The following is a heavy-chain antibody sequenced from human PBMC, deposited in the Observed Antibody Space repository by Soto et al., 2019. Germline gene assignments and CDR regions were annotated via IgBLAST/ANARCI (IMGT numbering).Heavy chain of an antibody. Sequence: XSVKVSFNASGYTFTSYGISLVRQAPGQGLEWMGWISAYNGNTNYAQKLQGRVTMTTDTSTSTAYRELRSLRSDDTAVYYCARGTTEEALDYWGQGTLVTVSS. CDR2: ISAYNGNT. D-gene: IGHD1-1*01. CDR1: GYTFTSYG. J-gene: IGHJ4*02. CDR3: ARGTTEEALDY. V-gene: IGHV1-18*01.